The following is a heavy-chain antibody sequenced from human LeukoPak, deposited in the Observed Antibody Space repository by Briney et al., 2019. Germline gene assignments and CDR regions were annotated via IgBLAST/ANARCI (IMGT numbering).Heavy chain of an antibody. V-gene: IGHV1-2*02. Sequence: ASVKVSCKASGYTFTGYYMHWVRQAPGQGLEWMGWINPNSGGTNYAQKFQGRVTMTRDTSISTAYMGLSRLRSDDTAVYCCARYCSGGSCYPGYWGQGTLVTVSS. CDR2: INPNSGGT. CDR3: ARYCSGGSCYPGY. J-gene: IGHJ4*02. D-gene: IGHD2-15*01. CDR1: GYTFTGYY.